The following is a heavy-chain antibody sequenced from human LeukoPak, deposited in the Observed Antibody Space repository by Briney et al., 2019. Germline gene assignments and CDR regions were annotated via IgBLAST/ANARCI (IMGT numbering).Heavy chain of an antibody. D-gene: IGHD3-10*01. V-gene: IGHV4-34*01. CDR3: ARTVPSGYYYGSGSYSTYFYYMDV. Sequence: SETLSLTCAVYGGSFSGYYWSWIRQPPGKGLEWIGEINHSGSTNYNPSLKSRVTISVDTSKNQFSLKLSSVTAADTAVYYCARTVPSGYYYGSGSYSTYFYYMDVWGKGTTVTISS. CDR1: GGSFSGYY. CDR2: INHSGST. J-gene: IGHJ6*03.